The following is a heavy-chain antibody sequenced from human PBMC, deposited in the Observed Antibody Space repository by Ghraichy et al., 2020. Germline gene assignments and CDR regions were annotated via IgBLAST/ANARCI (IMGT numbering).Heavy chain of an antibody. J-gene: IGHJ4*02. V-gene: IGHV4-34*01. Sequence: SETLSLTCAVYGGSINGYYGNWIRHRPRQGLELKCEISHNDIAHYNPTLSRRVTISIATSKTQFSLKLSSVTAADTAGYYCARYEYNDYYWGQGVLVTVSS. CDR1: GGSINGYY. CDR3: ARYEYNDYY. CDR2: ISHNDIA. D-gene: IGHD1-1*01.